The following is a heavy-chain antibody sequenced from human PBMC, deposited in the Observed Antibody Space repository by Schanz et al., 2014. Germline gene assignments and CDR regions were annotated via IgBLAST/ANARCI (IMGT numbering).Heavy chain of an antibody. D-gene: IGHD2-2*01. V-gene: IGHV3-21*01. CDR2: INSRSNFI. J-gene: IGHJ6*04. CDR3: ARDLSSLIQGDV. Sequence: EVQLVESGGGLVKPGGSLRLSCTASRIIFGTYSMNWIRQTPKGLEWVSSINSRSNFIYYADSVKGRFTISRDNAKNLLYLQMNGLRAEDTAVYFCARDLSSLIQGDVWGKGTTXTVSS. CDR1: RIIFGTYS.